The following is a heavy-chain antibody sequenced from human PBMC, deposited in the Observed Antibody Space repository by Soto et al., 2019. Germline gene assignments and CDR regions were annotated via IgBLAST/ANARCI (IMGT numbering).Heavy chain of an antibody. Sequence: QVVLLQSGTEVKRPGSSVKVSCKASGVPFNSYGFAWVRKAPGRGLEWVGRINPASQLRNYEQSFKGRVTITADTSTTTDYIELSGLTSEDTAVYYCAMMKLARLDHWGQGTLVTVSS. J-gene: IGHJ4*02. V-gene: IGHV1-69*09. CDR1: GVPFNSYG. CDR2: INPASQLR. CDR3: AMMKLARLDH.